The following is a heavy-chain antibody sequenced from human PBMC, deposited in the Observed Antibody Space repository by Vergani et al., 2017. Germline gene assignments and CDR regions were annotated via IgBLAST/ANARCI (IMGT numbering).Heavy chain of an antibody. CDR1: GFTFSSYG. CDR2: ISYDGSNK. J-gene: IGHJ4*02. Sequence: QVQLVESGGGVVQPGRSLRLSCAASGFTFSSYGMHWVRQAPGKGLEWVAVISYDGSNKYYADSVKGRFTISRDNSKNTLYLQMNSLRAEDTAVYYCAKTSITMVRGVIIEDYWGQGTLVTVSS. CDR3: AKTSITMVRGVIIEDY. V-gene: IGHV3-30*18. D-gene: IGHD3-10*01.